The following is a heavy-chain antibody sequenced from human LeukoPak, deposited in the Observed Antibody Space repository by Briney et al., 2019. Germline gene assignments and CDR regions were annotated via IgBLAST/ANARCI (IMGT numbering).Heavy chain of an antibody. CDR3: ARGVYCSSASCYWD. Sequence: SETLSLTRTVSGVSVSNSNLYWGWIRRPPGKGPEFIGSMHYSGSTYYNPSPKSRVAVFVDTSKNQFSLNLRFVTDADTAVYYCARGVYCSSASCYWDWGQGTLVTVSS. CDR1: GVSVSNSNLY. D-gene: IGHD2-2*01. V-gene: IGHV4-39*01. J-gene: IGHJ4*02. CDR2: MHYSGST.